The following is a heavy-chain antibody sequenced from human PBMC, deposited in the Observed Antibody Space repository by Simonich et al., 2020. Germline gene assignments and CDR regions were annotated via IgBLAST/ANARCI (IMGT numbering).Heavy chain of an antibody. CDR3: ARGGLYFDY. V-gene: IGHV4-59*01. Sequence: QVQLQESGPGLVKPSETLSLTCTVSGGSISSSYWRWIRQPPGKGLEWIGYIYYRGSTNYNPSLKSRFTISVDTSKNQFSLKLSSVTAADTAVYYCARGGLYFDYWGQGTLVTVSS. CDR2: IYYRGST. CDR1: GGSISSSY. J-gene: IGHJ4*02. D-gene: IGHD2-15*01.